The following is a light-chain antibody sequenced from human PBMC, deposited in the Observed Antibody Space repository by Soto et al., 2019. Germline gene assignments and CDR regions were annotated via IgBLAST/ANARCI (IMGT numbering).Light chain of an antibody. V-gene: IGLV1-40*01. CDR2: GNS. J-gene: IGLJ2*01. CDR1: SSNIGAGYD. CDR3: QSYDSCLSRV. Sequence: QSVLTQPPSVSGAPGQRVTISCTGSSSNIGAGYDVHWYQQLPGTAPKLLIYGNSNRPSGVPDRFSGSKSGTSASLAITGLQAEDEADYYCQSYDSCLSRVFGGGTQLTVL.